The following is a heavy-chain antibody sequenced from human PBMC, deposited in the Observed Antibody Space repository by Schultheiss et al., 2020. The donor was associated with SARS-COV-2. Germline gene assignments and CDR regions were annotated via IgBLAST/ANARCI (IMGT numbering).Heavy chain of an antibody. CDR1: GGSFSGYY. J-gene: IGHJ4*02. CDR3: ARDQYCGGDCPTHFDY. V-gene: IGHV4-34*01. Sequence: SCAVYGGSFSGYYWSWIRQPPGKGLEWIGYIYYSGSTYYNPSLKSRLTISVDTSKNQFSVRLNSVTAADTAVYYCARDQYCGGDCPTHFDYWGQGTLVTVSS. CDR2: IYYSGST. D-gene: IGHD2-21*02.